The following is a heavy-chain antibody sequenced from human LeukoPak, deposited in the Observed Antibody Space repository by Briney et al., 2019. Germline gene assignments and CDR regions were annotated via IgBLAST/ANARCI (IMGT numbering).Heavy chain of an antibody. CDR1: GLTVSSNY. CDR2: IYTGGKT. CDR3: ASSSPLFGVLLDV. J-gene: IGHJ6*04. Sequence: PGGSLRLSCAASGLTVSSNYMSWVRQAPGKGLEWVSVIYTGGKTYYIDSVEGRFTISRDNPKNTLYLQMNSLRAEDTAVYYCASSSPLFGVLLDVWGKGTTVIVSS. D-gene: IGHD3-3*01. V-gene: IGHV3-53*01.